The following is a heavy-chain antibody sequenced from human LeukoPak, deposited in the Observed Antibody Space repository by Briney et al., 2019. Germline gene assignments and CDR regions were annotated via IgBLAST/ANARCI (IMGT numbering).Heavy chain of an antibody. V-gene: IGHV1-2*02. CDR2: INPNSGGT. CDR1: GYTFTGYY. D-gene: IGHD1-26*01. Sequence: ASVKVSCKASGYTFTGYYIHWVRQAPGQGLEWMGWINPNSGGTNHAQKFQDRVTMTGDTSISTAYMELSRLRSDDTAVYYCARDFGGGTYAGDYWGQGTLVTVSS. J-gene: IGHJ4*02. CDR3: ARDFGGGTYAGDY.